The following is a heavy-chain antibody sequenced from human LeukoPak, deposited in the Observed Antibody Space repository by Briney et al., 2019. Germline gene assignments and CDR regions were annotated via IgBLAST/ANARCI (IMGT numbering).Heavy chain of an antibody. CDR2: ISYDGSSK. J-gene: IGHJ6*02. CDR3: ARDQGVVVHGKYHYYGMDV. D-gene: IGHD3-22*01. CDR1: GFTFSSYG. Sequence: GGSLRLSCAASGFTFSSYGIHWVRQAPGKGLEWVAAISYDGSSKYYADSVKGRFTISRDDSKNTLYLQMNSLRAEDTAVYYCARDQGVVVHGKYHYYGMDVWGQGTTVTVSS. V-gene: IGHV3-30*03.